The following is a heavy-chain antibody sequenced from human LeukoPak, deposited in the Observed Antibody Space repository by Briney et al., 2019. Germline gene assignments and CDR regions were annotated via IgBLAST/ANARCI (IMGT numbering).Heavy chain of an antibody. D-gene: IGHD3-9*01. CDR1: GYSFTGYW. Sequence: GESLKISCKGSGYSFTGYWIGWVRQMLGKGLEWMGIIYPDDSDTRYSPSFQGQVTISADKSISTAYLQWSSLKASDTAMYYCARSTGSRNYYYYYGMDVWGKGTTVTVSP. CDR3: ARSTGSRNYYYYYGMDV. CDR2: IYPDDSDT. V-gene: IGHV5-51*01. J-gene: IGHJ6*04.